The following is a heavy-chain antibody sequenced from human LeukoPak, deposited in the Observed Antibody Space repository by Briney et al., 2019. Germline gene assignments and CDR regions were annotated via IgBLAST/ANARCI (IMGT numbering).Heavy chain of an antibody. CDR1: GGSISSGDDY. V-gene: IGHV4-31*03. J-gene: IGHJ4*02. CDR2: ISYSGST. Sequence: PSETLSLTCTVSGGSISSGDDYWSWIRQHPGKGLEWIGYISYSGSTYYNPSLKSRVTISVDTSKNQFSLKLSSVTAADTAVYYCASLGLYTYGPYYFDYWGQGTLVTVSS. CDR3: ASLGLYTYGPYYFDY. D-gene: IGHD5-18*01.